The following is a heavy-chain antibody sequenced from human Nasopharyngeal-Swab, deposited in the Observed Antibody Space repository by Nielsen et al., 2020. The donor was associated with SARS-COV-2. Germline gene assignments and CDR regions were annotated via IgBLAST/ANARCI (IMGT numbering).Heavy chain of an antibody. V-gene: IGHV1-18*01. D-gene: IGHD2-21*02. CDR2: ISAYNGNT. CDR1: GYTFTSYG. Sequence: ASVKVSCKASGYTFTSYGISWVRQAPGQGLEGMGWISAYNGNTNYAQKLQGRVTMTTDTSTSTAYMELRSLRSDDTAVYYCARLYCGGDCSYYDYYGMDVWGQGTTVTVSS. CDR3: ARLYCGGDCSYYDYYGMDV. J-gene: IGHJ6*02.